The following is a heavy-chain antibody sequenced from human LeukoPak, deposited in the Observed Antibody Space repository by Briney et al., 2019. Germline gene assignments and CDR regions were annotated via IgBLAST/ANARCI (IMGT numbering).Heavy chain of an antibody. CDR1: GGSFSGYY. CDR2: INHSGST. CDR3: AGYYYGSGMVY. J-gene: IGHJ4*02. D-gene: IGHD3-10*01. Sequence: SETLPLTCAVYGGSFSGYYWSWIRQPPGKGLEWIGEINHSGSTNYNPSLKSRVTISVDTSKNQFSLKLSSVTAADTAVYYCAGYYYGSGMVYWGQGTLVTVSS. V-gene: IGHV4-34*01.